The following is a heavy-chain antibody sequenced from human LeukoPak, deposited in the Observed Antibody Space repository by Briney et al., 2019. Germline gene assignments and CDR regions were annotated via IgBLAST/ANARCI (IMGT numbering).Heavy chain of an antibody. V-gene: IGHV3-21*01. Sequence: PGGSLRLSRAASGFTFSSYSMNWVRQAPGKGLEWVSSISSSSSYIYYADSVKGRFTISRDNAKNSLYLQMNSLRAEDTAVHYCAREETGYRYYYGMDVWGQGTTVTVSS. CDR1: GFTFSSYS. CDR3: AREETGYRYYYGMDV. D-gene: IGHD3-9*01. J-gene: IGHJ6*02. CDR2: ISSSSSYI.